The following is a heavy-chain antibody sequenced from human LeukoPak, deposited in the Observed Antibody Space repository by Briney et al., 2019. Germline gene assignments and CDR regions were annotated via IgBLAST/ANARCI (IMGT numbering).Heavy chain of an antibody. V-gene: IGHV4-59*01. Sequence: SETLSLTCSVSGGSIRSYYWSWIRQPPGEGLEWIGYISDSGSTNDNPSLKSRLTISVDTSKNQFSLNLSSVSAADTAVYYCARGRRGYCSSSSCYGYYFGMDVWGQGTTVTVSS. CDR2: ISDSGST. D-gene: IGHD2-2*01. CDR1: GGSIRSYY. CDR3: ARGRRGYCSSSSCYGYYFGMDV. J-gene: IGHJ6*02.